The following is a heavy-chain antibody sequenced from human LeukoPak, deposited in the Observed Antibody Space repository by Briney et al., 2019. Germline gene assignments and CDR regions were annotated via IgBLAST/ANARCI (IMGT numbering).Heavy chain of an antibody. CDR2: ISGGGGTT. CDR1: GFTFSNYA. V-gene: IGHV3-23*01. D-gene: IGHD6-19*01. CDR3: AKDLGLGDY. Sequence: GGSLRLSCVASGFTFSNYAMTWVRQAPGKGLEWVSAISGGGGTTYYADSVKGRFTISRDNSKNTLYLQMNSLRAEDTAVYYCAKDLGLGDYWGQGTLVTVSS. J-gene: IGHJ4*02.